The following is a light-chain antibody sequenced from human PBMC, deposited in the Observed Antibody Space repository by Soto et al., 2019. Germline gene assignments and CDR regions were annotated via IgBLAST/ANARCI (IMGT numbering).Light chain of an antibody. CDR2: VAS. CDR3: QQYNKWPQWT. Sequence: EIGMTQSPATLSVSPGERATLSCRASQSVSSNLAWYQEKPGQAPRLLIYVASTRATGIPPRFSGSGSGTEFTLTISILQSEACAGYYCQQYNKWPQWTFGPGTTVEI. CDR1: QSVSSN. V-gene: IGKV3-15*01. J-gene: IGKJ1*01.